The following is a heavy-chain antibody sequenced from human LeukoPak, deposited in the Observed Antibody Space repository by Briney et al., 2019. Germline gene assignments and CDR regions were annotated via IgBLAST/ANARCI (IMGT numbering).Heavy chain of an antibody. CDR1: GYTFTVYY. CDR2: INPNSGGT. V-gene: IGHV1-2*02. Sequence: ASVKVSCKASGYTFTVYYMHWVRQAAGPELEWMGWINPNSGGTNYAQKFQGRVTMTRDTSISTAYMELSRLRSDDTAVYYCAREGSSYGNGNSWFDPWGQGTLVTVSS. CDR3: AREGSSYGNGNSWFDP. J-gene: IGHJ5*02. D-gene: IGHD5-18*01.